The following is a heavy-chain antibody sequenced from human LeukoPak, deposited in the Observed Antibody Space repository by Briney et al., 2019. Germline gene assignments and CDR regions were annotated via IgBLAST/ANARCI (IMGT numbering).Heavy chain of an antibody. CDR1: GFTFSIYG. D-gene: IGHD6-19*01. J-gene: IGHJ3*02. CDR3: ARPYYSSAWYGDAFDI. V-gene: IGHV3-33*01. CDR2: IWYDGSSK. Sequence: PGGSLRLSCAASGFTFSIYGMHWVRQAPGKGLEWVAVIWYDGSSKYYADSVKGRFTISRDNSKNTLYLQMNSLRAEDTAVYYCARPYYSSAWYGDAFDIWGQGTIVTVSS.